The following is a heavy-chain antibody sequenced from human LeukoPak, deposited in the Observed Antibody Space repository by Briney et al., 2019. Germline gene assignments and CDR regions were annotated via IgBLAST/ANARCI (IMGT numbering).Heavy chain of an antibody. D-gene: IGHD3-16*01. V-gene: IGHV1-2*02. Sequence: ASVKVSRKASGYTFTGYYMHWVRRAPGQGLEWMGWINPNSGGTKYAQKFQGRVTMTRDTSISTAYMDLSRLRSDDTAVYYCAREPFEAGFDYWGQGTLVTVSS. CDR3: AREPFEAGFDY. J-gene: IGHJ4*02. CDR1: GYTFTGYY. CDR2: INPNSGGT.